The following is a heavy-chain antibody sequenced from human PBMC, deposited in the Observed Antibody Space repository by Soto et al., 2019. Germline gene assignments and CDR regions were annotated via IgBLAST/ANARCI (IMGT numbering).Heavy chain of an antibody. D-gene: IGHD3-10*01. CDR3: ARGPYGTGGDYYYGMDV. J-gene: IGHJ6*02. V-gene: IGHV3-53*04. CDR1: GLTVSSNY. CDR2: LYSGGDT. Sequence: EVQLEESGGGLVQPGGSLRLSCAMSGLTVSSNYMSWVRQAPGKGLEWVSVLYSGGDTYYADSVRGRFTISRHNSKNTLFLQMNSLRAEDTAVYYCARGPYGTGGDYYYGMDVWGQGTTVTVSS.